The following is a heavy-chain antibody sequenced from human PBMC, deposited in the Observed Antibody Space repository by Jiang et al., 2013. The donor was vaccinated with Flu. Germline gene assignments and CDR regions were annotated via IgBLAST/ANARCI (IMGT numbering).Heavy chain of an antibody. CDR2: IYYTGST. CDR1: GGSVSSGSYY. Sequence: PGLVKPSQTLSLTCTVSGGSVSSGSYYWSWIRQPPGKGLEWIGYIYYTGSTNYNPSLKSRVTXFSMDTSENQFSLRLSSVTAADTAVYYCARQVQTSSWYRGWFDPWGQGTLVTVSS. D-gene: IGHD6-13*01. CDR3: ARQVQTSSWYRGWFDP. V-gene: IGHV4-61*01. J-gene: IGHJ5*02.